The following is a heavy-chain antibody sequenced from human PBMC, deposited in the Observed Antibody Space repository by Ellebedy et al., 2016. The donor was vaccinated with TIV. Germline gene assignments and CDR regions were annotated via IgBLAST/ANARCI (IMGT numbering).Heavy chain of an antibody. CDR1: GFTVSSHF. Sequence: GGSLRLSCAASGFTVSSHFMNWVRQTPGQGLEWVSVIYPAGGTNCSDTVEGRFTVSRDTSTNTIYLQMNSLRGEDTAVYYCARDPGGGGAYGDNWFDPWGQGTLVTVSS. J-gene: IGHJ5*02. CDR2: IYPAGGT. D-gene: IGHD4-17*01. CDR3: ARDPGGGGAYGDNWFDP. V-gene: IGHV3-66*01.